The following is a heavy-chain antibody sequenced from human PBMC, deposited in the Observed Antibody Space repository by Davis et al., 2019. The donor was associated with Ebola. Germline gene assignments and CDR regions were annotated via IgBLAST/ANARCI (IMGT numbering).Heavy chain of an antibody. V-gene: IGHV3-11*01. CDR2: ISSSGGTI. Sequence: GESLKISCAASGFTFSDYYMSWIRQAPGRGLEWVSYISSSGGTIYYADSVKGRFTISRDNAKNSLCLQMNSLRAEDTAVYYCARVNAVYGMDVWGQGTTVTVSS. CDR3: ARVNAVYGMDV. CDR1: GFTFSDYY. J-gene: IGHJ6*02.